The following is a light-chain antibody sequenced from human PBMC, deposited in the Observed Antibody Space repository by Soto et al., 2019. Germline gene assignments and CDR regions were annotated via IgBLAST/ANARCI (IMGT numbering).Light chain of an antibody. V-gene: IGLV2-14*03. Sequence: QSVLTQPASVSASPGHSITISCTGTSSDVGYYNYVSWYQQHPGKAPKLMIYDVSNRPSGVSNRFSGSKSGNTASLTISGLQAEDEADYYCCSYRTSSIYVFGSGTKLTVL. CDR1: SSDVGYYNY. CDR3: CSYRTSSIYV. CDR2: DVS. J-gene: IGLJ1*01.